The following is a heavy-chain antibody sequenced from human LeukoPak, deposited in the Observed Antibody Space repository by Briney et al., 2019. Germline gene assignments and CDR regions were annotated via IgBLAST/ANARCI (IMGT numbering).Heavy chain of an antibody. CDR3: ARTYSGYDYFFDY. CDR1: GYIFTSYW. D-gene: IGHD5-12*01. V-gene: IGHV5-51*01. CDR2: IYPGDSDT. J-gene: IGHJ4*02. Sequence: GDSLKISCKGSGYIFTSYWIGWVRQMPGKGLEWMGIIYPGDSDTRYSPSFQGQVTISADKYISTAYLQWSSLKASDTAMYYCARTYSGYDYFFDYWGQGTLVTVSS.